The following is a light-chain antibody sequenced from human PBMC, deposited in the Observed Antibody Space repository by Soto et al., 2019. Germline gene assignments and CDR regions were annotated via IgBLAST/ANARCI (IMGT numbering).Light chain of an antibody. CDR2: EVS. Sequence: QSALAQPSSVSGSPGQSNTISCTGTSTDVGGYNYVSWYQHHPGKGPKLIIYEVSNRPSGVSDRFSGSKSGNKASLIISNLEAEDESDYYCGSYTSTDTPFVFGTGTKVTVL. V-gene: IGLV2-14*01. CDR1: STDVGGYNY. J-gene: IGLJ1*01. CDR3: GSYTSTDTPFV.